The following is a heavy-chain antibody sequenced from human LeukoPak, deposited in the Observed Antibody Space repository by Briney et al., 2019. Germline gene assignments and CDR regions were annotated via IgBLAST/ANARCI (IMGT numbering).Heavy chain of an antibody. CDR2: IYYSGST. CDR3: ARARSGYYPDY. Sequence: SETLSLTCTVSGGSISSYNWSWIRQPPGKGLEWIGYIYYSGSTNYNPSLKSRVTISVDTSKNQFSLKLSSVTAADTAVYYCARARSGYYPDYWGQGTLVTVSS. D-gene: IGHD3-3*01. CDR1: GGSISSYN. J-gene: IGHJ4*02. V-gene: IGHV4-59*01.